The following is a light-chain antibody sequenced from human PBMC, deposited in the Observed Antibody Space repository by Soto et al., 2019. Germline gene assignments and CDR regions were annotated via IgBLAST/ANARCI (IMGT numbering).Light chain of an antibody. J-gene: IGKJ1*01. CDR3: QQYETFSGT. CDR1: QFISNS. Sequence: EIVMTQSPATLSVSPGERVTLSCRASQFISNSLAWYQQRPGQPPRLLIYGASTRAAGISDRFSGSVSGTDFTLTIASLQPDDFATYYCQQYETFSGTFGPGTKVDIK. CDR2: GAS. V-gene: IGKV3-15*01.